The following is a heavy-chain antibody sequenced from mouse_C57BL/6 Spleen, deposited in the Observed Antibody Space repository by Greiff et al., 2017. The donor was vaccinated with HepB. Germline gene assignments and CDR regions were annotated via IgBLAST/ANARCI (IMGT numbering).Heavy chain of an antibody. D-gene: IGHD2-1*01. J-gene: IGHJ4*01. Sequence: QVQLQQSGAELVRPGTSVKVSCKASGYAFTNYLIEWVKQRPGQGLEWIGVINPGSGGTNYNEKFKGKATLTADKSSSTAYMQLSSLTSEDSAVYFCARGGGYGNPYYYAMDYWGQGTSVTVTS. CDR2: INPGSGGT. CDR3: ARGGGYGNPYYYAMDY. CDR1: GYAFTNYL. V-gene: IGHV1-54*01.